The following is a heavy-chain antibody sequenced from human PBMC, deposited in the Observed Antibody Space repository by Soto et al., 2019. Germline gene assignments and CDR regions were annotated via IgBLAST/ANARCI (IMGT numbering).Heavy chain of an antibody. Sequence: GASVKVSCKASGYTFTGYYMHWVRQAPGQGLEWMGGIIPIFGTANYAQKFQGRVTITADESTSTAYMELSSLRSEDTAVYYCARGLGLMVYAPGGIGAFDIWGQGTMLTVSS. V-gene: IGHV1-69*13. CDR2: IIPIFGTA. CDR3: ARGLGLMVYAPGGIGAFDI. D-gene: IGHD2-8*01. CDR1: GYTFTGYY. J-gene: IGHJ3*02.